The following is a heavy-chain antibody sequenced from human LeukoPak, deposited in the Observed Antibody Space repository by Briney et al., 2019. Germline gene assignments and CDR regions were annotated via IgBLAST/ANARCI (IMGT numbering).Heavy chain of an antibody. Sequence: GESLKISCKASGYNFSTHWIGWVRQMPGKGLEWMGIIYPGDSDTRYSPSFQGQVTISADRSISTAYLQWSSLKASDTAMYYCARLMARGVISSWFDPWGQGTLVTVSS. V-gene: IGHV5-51*01. D-gene: IGHD3-10*01. CDR1: GYNFSTHW. CDR2: IYPGDSDT. J-gene: IGHJ5*02. CDR3: ARLMARGVISSWFDP.